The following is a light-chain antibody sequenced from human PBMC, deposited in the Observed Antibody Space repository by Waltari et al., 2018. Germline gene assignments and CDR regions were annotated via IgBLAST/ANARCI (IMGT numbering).Light chain of an antibody. Sequence: QSALTQPASVAGSPGQSITISCTGTTSTFGSYSLVSWYQQHPDKAPKHMVYEGTKRATGISACFSGAKSGNTASLTSSGIQAEYAADYYCCSYAGNTVWVFGGGTKLTVL. CDR1: TSTFGSYSL. V-gene: IGLV2-23*01. CDR3: CSYAGNTVWV. J-gene: IGLJ3*02. CDR2: EGT.